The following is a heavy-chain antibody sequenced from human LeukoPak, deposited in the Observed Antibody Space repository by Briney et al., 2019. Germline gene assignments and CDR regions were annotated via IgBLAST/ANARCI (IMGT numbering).Heavy chain of an antibody. D-gene: IGHD3-16*01. Sequence: GASVKVSCKASGYTFTSYGITWVRQAPGQGLEWMGRIIAILGIANYAQKFQGRVTITADKSTSTAYMELSSLRSEDTAVYYCAMHYAGYGGYFDYWGQGTLVTVSS. CDR2: IIAILGIA. CDR3: AMHYAGYGGYFDY. V-gene: IGHV1-69*04. CDR1: GYTFTSYG. J-gene: IGHJ4*02.